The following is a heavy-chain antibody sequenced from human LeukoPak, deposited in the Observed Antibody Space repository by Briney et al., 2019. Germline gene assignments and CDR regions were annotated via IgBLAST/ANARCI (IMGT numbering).Heavy chain of an antibody. V-gene: IGHV4-59*08. Sequence: PSETLSLTCTVSGGSISSYYWSWIRQPPGKGLEWIGYIYYSGSTNYNPSLKSRVTISVDTSKNQFSLKLSSVTAADTAVYYCARFFTAAAESWFDPWGQGTLVTVSS. CDR3: ARFFTAAAESWFDP. J-gene: IGHJ5*02. D-gene: IGHD6-13*01. CDR2: IYYSGST. CDR1: GGSISSYY.